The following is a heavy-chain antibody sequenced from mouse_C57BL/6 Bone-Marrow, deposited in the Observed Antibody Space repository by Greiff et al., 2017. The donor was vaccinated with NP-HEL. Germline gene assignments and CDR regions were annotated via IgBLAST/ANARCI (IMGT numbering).Heavy chain of an antibody. CDR3: AVDYYGSSYDY. CDR2: INPNNGGT. Sequence: VQLQQSGPELVKPGASVKMSCKASGYTFTDYNMHWVKQSHGKSLEWIGYINPNNGGTSYNQKFKGKATLTVNKSSSTAYMELRSLTSEDSAVYYCAVDYYGSSYDYWGKGTTLTVSS. CDR1: GYTFTDYN. D-gene: IGHD1-1*01. V-gene: IGHV1-22*01. J-gene: IGHJ2*01.